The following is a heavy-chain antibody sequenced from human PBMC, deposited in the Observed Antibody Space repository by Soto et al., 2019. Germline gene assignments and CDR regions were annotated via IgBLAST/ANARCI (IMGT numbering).Heavy chain of an antibody. CDR2: IIPILGIA. Sequence: QVQLVQSGAEVKKPGSSVKVSCKASGGTFSSYTISWVRQAPGQGLEWMGRIIPILGIANYAQKFQGRVTITADKSTSTAYMELSSLRSEDTVVYYCAREEGSTLEDRYFDLWGRGTLVTVSS. CDR3: AREEGSTLEDRYFDL. J-gene: IGHJ2*01. V-gene: IGHV1-69*08. CDR1: GGTFSSYT.